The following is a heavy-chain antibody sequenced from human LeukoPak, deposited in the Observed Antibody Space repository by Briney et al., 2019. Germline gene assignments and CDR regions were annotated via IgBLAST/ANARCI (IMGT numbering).Heavy chain of an antibody. CDR3: ATLGYCSSTSCYSGWFDP. CDR1: GYSFTSYW. J-gene: IGHJ5*02. Sequence: KFGESLKISCKGSGYSFTSYWIGWVRQMPGKGLEWMGIIYPGDSDTRYSPSFQGQVTISADKSISTAYPQWSSLKASDTAMYYCATLGYCSSTSCYSGWFDPWGQGTLVTVSS. V-gene: IGHV5-51*01. CDR2: IYPGDSDT. D-gene: IGHD2-2*01.